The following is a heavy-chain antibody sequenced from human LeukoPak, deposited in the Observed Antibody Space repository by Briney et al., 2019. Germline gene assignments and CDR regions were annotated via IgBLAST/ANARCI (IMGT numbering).Heavy chain of an antibody. D-gene: IGHD5-24*01. J-gene: IGHJ5*02. Sequence: PSETLSLTCTVSGGSISSSSYYWGWIRQPPGKGLEWIGSIYYSGSTYYNPSLKSRVTISVDTSKNQFSLKLSSVTAADTAVYYCAREWLGPPRYNWFDPWGQGTLVTVSS. CDR1: GGSISSSSYY. CDR3: AREWLGPPRYNWFDP. CDR2: IYYSGST. V-gene: IGHV4-39*02.